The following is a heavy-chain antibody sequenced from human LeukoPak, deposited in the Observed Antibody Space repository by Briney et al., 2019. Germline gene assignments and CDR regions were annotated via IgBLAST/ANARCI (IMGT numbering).Heavy chain of an antibody. CDR3: ARVPPRWEGFIAVAGTGWFDP. Sequence: SVKVSCKASGGTFSGYAISCVRQAPGQGLEWMGGIIPIFGTANYAQKFQGRVTITADESTSTAYMELSSLRSEDTAVYYCARVPPRWEGFIAVAGTGWFDPWGQGTLVTVSS. J-gene: IGHJ5*02. V-gene: IGHV1-69*13. CDR2: IIPIFGTA. CDR1: GGTFSGYA. D-gene: IGHD6-19*01.